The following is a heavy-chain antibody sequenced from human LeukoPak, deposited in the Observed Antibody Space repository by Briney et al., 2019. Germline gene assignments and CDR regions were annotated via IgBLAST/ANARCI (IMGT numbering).Heavy chain of an antibody. D-gene: IGHD3-10*01. CDR3: AKDDVEAFGTGYMDV. CDR1: GFTFSSYW. V-gene: IGHV3-74*01. J-gene: IGHJ6*03. CDR2: INSDGSST. Sequence: GGSLRLSCAASGFTFSSYWMHWVRQAPGKGLVWVSRINSDGSSTSYADSVKGRFTISRDKSKNTLYLQMHGLRADDTAVYYCAKDDVEAFGTGYMDVWGKGTTVTVSS.